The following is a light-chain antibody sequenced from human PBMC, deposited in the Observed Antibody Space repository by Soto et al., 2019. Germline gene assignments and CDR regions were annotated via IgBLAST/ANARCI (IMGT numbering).Light chain of an antibody. V-gene: IGKV3-20*01. Sequence: ETVLTQSPGTLSLSLGERATLSCRASQSVSSNFLAWYQQKPGQAPRLLIYGASTRATGIPDRFSGSGSGTDFTLTINKLEPDDFAVYYCQQYGNSVTFGGGTKVDVK. CDR3: QQYGNSVT. CDR2: GAS. J-gene: IGKJ4*01. CDR1: QSVSSNF.